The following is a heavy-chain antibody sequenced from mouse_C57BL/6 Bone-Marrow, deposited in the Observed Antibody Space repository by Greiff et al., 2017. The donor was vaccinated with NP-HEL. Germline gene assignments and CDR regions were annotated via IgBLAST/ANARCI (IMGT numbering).Heavy chain of an antibody. D-gene: IGHD1-1*01. J-gene: IGHJ1*03. V-gene: IGHV8-8*01. CDR1: GFSLSTFGMG. CDR3: APTVERGYFDV. Sequence: QVTLKVCGPGILQPSQTLSLTCSFSGFSLSTFGMGVGWIRQPSGKGLEWLAHIWWDDDKYYNPALKSRLTISKDTSKNQVFLKIANVVTADTATYYCAPTVERGYFDVWGTGTTVTVSS. CDR2: IWWDDDK.